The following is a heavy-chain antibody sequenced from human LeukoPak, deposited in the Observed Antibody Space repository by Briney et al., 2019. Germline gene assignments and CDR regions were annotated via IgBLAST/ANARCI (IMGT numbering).Heavy chain of an antibody. Sequence: PGGSLRLSCAASGFTFSSYGMHWVRQRPGKGLEWVTVMWSNESHKYYADSVKGRFTVSRDSGKSTLYLQIESLKVEDTAVYYCAREGLLTSPNNAFDVWGQGTMVTVSS. D-gene: IGHD3-16*01. CDR1: GFTFSSYG. J-gene: IGHJ3*01. CDR2: MWSNESHK. CDR3: AREGLLTSPNNAFDV. V-gene: IGHV3-33*01.